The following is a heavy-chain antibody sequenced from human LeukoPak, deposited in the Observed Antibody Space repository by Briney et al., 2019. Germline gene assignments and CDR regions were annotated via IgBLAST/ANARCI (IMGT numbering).Heavy chain of an antibody. CDR3: ARRPVTMVRGIMRLYYFDY. Sequence: SETLSLTCTVSGGSISSYYWSWIRQPPGKGLEWIGEINHSGSTNYNPSLKSRVTISVDTSKNQFSLKLSSVTAADTAVYYCARRPVTMVRGIMRLYYFDYWGQGTLVTVSS. CDR1: GGSISSYY. D-gene: IGHD3-10*01. J-gene: IGHJ4*02. CDR2: INHSGST. V-gene: IGHV4-34*01.